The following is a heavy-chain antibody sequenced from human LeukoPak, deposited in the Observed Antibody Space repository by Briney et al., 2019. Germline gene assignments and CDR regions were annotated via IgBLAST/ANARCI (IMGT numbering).Heavy chain of an antibody. V-gene: IGHV4-4*09. J-gene: IGHJ4*02. CDR3: ARQYRPYYFDF. D-gene: IGHD5-18*01. CDR1: GNSISSYY. CDR2: IYTSGST. Sequence: SETLSLTCTVSGNSISSYYWSWIRQPPGKGLEWIGCIYTSGSTNYNPPLKSRVIISRDTSKNQFSLKLSSVTAADTAVYYCARQYRPYYFDFWGQGTLVTVSS.